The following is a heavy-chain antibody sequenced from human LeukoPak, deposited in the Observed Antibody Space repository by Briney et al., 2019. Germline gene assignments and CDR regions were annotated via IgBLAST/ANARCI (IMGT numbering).Heavy chain of an antibody. CDR1: GFTFSTYA. V-gene: IGHV3-23*01. CDR3: AKDQEKLGTADY. CDR2: ITGSGGSP. J-gene: IGHJ4*02. Sequence: QPGGSLRLSCAASGFTFSTYAMSWVRQAPGKGLEWVSAITGSGGSPYYADSVKGRFTTSRDNSKNTLYLQMNSLRAEDTAVYYCAKDQEKLGTADYWGQGTLVTVSS. D-gene: IGHD1-1*01.